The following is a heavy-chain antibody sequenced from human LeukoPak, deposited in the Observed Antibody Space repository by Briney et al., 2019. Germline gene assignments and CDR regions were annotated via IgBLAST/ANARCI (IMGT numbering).Heavy chain of an antibody. CDR2: ISYDGSNK. CDR1: GFTFSSYG. CDR3: AKDLGNTYYYYGMDV. V-gene: IGHV3-30*18. Sequence: GGSLRLSCAASGFTFSSYGMHWVRQAPGKGLEWVAVISYDGSNKYYADSVKGRFTISRDTSKNTLYLQMNSLRAEDTAVYYCAKDLGNTYYYYGMDVWGQGTTVTVSS. D-gene: IGHD4-23*01. J-gene: IGHJ6*02.